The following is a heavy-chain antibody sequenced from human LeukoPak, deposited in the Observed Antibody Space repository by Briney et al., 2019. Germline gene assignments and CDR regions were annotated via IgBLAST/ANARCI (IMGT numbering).Heavy chain of an antibody. J-gene: IGHJ4*02. D-gene: IGHD4-17*01. V-gene: IGHV3-23*01. CDR1: GFTFSTYA. CDR3: AKGRGTTVTAAANY. CDR2: ISGTGGTT. Sequence: PGGSLRLSCAASGFTFSTYAMSWVRQAPGKGLEWVSTISGTGGTTYYADSVKGRFTISRDNSKTTLFLQFNSLRADDTAVYYCAKGRGTTVTAAANYWGQGTLVTVSS.